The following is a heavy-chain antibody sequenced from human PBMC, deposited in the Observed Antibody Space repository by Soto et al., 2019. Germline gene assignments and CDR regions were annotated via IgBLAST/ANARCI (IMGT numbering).Heavy chain of an antibody. J-gene: IGHJ6*02. CDR2: IYYSGST. CDR3: ARDRIAAAGTDYYYYGMDV. D-gene: IGHD6-13*01. V-gene: IGHV4-61*01. CDR1: GGSVSSGSYY. Sequence: PSETLSLTCTVSGGSVSSGSYYWSWIRQPPGKGLEWIGYIYYSGSTNYNPSLKSRVTISVDTSKNQFSLKLSSVTAADTAVYYCARDRIAAAGTDYYYYGMDVWGQGTTVTVSS.